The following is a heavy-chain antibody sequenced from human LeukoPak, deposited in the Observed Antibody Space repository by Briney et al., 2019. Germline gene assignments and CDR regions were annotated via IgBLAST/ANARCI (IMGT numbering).Heavy chain of an antibody. CDR3: AKLAFYETSAPLRDISF. CDR1: GFPFNTYA. V-gene: IGHV3-23*01. J-gene: IGHJ4*02. Sequence: PGGPLRLSCAASGFPFNTYAMSWVRQAPGKGLEYISVIRPTGTNTYYASSVKGRSTISRDDSRTTVYLQMSSLRAEDTAIYYCAKLAFYETSAPLRDISFWGQGTLVTVSS. CDR2: IRPTGTNT. D-gene: IGHD3-3*02.